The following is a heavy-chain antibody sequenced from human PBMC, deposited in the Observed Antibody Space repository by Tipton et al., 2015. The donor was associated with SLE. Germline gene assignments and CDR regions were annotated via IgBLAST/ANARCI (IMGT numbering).Heavy chain of an antibody. CDR1: GGSISSYY. V-gene: IGHV4-4*08. D-gene: IGHD4-17*01. CDR2: IYTSRST. J-gene: IGHJ4*02. CDR3: ARERGDYGDYFDY. Sequence: TLSLTCTVSGGSISSYYWSWIRQPPGKGLEWIGYIYTSRSTNYNPPLKSRVTIPVDTSKNQFSLKLSSVTAADTAVYYCARERGDYGDYFDYWGQGTLVTVSS.